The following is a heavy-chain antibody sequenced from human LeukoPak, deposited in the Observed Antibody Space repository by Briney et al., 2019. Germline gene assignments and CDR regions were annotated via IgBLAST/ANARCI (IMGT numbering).Heavy chain of an antibody. CDR2: ISSSSSYI. D-gene: IGHD1-26*01. V-gene: IGHV3-21*01. J-gene: IGHJ4*02. CDR3: ARVGSYGYYFDY. Sequence: GGSLRLSCAASGFTFSSYSMNWVRQAPGKGLEWVSSISSSSSYIYYADSVRGRFTISRDNAKNSLYPQMNSLRAEDTAVYYCARVGSYGYYFDYWGQGTLVTVSS. CDR1: GFTFSSYS.